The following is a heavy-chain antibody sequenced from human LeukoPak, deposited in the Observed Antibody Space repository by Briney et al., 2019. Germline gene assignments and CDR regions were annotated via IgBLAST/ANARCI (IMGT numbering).Heavy chain of an antibody. Sequence: GGSLRLSCAASGFTFSSYGTNWVRQAPGKGLEWVAFIRYDGSNQYYADSVKGRFTISRYNAKNSLYLQMNSLRPEDTAFYYCAEDKGSGWSEIDYWGQGTLVTVSS. CDR1: GFTFSSYG. V-gene: IGHV3-30*02. D-gene: IGHD6-19*01. CDR2: IRYDGSNQ. J-gene: IGHJ4*02. CDR3: AEDKGSGWSEIDY.